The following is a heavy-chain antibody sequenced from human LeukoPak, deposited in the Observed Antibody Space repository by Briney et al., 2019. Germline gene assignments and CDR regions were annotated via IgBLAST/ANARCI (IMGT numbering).Heavy chain of an antibody. D-gene: IGHD2-2*01. V-gene: IGHV3-23*01. J-gene: IGHJ3*02. Sequence: PGGSLRLSCAASGFTFSSYAMSWVRQAPGKGLEWVSAISGSGGSTYYADSVKGRFTISRHNSKTTLYLQMNSLRAEDTAVYYCAKGCPGYCSSTSCPGDAFDIWGQGTMVTVSS. CDR2: ISGSGGST. CDR1: GFTFSSYA. CDR3: AKGCPGYCSSTSCPGDAFDI.